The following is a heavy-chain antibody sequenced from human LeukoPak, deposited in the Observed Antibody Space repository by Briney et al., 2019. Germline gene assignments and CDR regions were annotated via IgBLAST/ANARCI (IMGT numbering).Heavy chain of an antibody. D-gene: IGHD6-19*01. CDR2: IYTSGIT. CDR3: ARDPSSSGWYYWYFDL. V-gene: IGHV4-4*07. J-gene: IGHJ2*01. CDR1: GGSISSFH. Sequence: SETLSLTCAVSGGSISSFHWSWIRQPAGKGLEWIGRIYTSGITNYNPSLKSRVAMSVDTSKNQFSLKLSSVTAADTAVYYCARDPSSSGWYYWYFDLWGRGTLVTVSS.